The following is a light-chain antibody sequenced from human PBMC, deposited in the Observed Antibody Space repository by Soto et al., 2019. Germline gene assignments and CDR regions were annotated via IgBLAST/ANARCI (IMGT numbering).Light chain of an antibody. J-gene: IGLJ2*01. CDR1: SSNIGSNY. V-gene: IGLV1-47*01. CDR3: AAWDDSLSGREV. CDR2: RNN. Sequence: QSALTQPPSASGTPGQRVTISCSGSSSNIGSNYVYWYQQLPGTAPKLLIYRNNQRPSGVPDRFSGSKSGTSASLAISGLRSEDEADYYCAAWDDSLSGREVFGGGTKLTVL.